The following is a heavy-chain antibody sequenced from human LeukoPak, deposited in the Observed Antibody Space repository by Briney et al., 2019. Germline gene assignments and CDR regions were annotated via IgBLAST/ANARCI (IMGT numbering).Heavy chain of an antibody. CDR1: GGSIRSSSYY. J-gene: IGHJ4*02. CDR2: IYYSGST. V-gene: IGHV4-39*07. CDR3: ARDSSSWYGGIDY. Sequence: PSETLSLTCTVSGGSIRSSSYYWGWIRQPPGKGLEGIGSIYYSGSTYYNPSLKSRVTISVDTSKNQFSLKLSSVTAADTAVYYCARDSSSWYGGIDYWGQGTLVTVSS. D-gene: IGHD6-13*01.